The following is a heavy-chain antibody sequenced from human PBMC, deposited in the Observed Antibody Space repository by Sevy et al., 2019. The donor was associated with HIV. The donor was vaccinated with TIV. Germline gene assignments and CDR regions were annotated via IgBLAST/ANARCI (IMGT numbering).Heavy chain of an antibody. CDR2: ISRSGTTT. Sequence: GESLKISCAASGLNFSKYSFNWVRQAPEKGLEWISHISRSGTTTYYAESVKGRFTVSRDNAKNSLYLQMNSLRDEDTAVYYCARDYDFWSGYTALSYYSLSYYYGMDVRGQGTTVTVSS. CDR3: ARDYDFWSGYTALSYYSLSYYYGMDV. D-gene: IGHD3-3*01. J-gene: IGHJ6*02. V-gene: IGHV3-48*02. CDR1: GLNFSKYS.